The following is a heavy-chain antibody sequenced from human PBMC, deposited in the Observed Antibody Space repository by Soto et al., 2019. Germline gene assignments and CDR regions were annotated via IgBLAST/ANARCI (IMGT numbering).Heavy chain of an antibody. CDR3: ATSNSGYDLGLDY. CDR2: IVVGSGNT. J-gene: IGHJ4*02. CDR1: GFTFTSSA. Sequence: SVKVSCKASGFTFTSSAVQWVRQARGQRLEWIGWIVVGSGNTNYAQKFQERVTITRDMSTSTAYMELSSLRSEDTAVYHCATSNSGYDLGLDYWGQGTLVTVSS. D-gene: IGHD5-12*01. V-gene: IGHV1-58*01.